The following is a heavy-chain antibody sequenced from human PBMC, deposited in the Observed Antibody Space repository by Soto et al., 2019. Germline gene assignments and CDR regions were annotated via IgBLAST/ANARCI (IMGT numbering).Heavy chain of an antibody. CDR2: ITEAGGGI. Sequence: VQLLESGGGFVQPGGSLKLSCVASGFSFGNSPMSWVRQAPGRGLEWVSAITEAGGGIYYATSVKGRFVVSRDNSKNTLFLQMNSLRADDTAVYYCAKEFQWELHAFDIWGQGTMVTVSS. CDR3: AKEFQWELHAFDI. CDR1: GFSFGNSP. V-gene: IGHV3-23*01. J-gene: IGHJ3*02. D-gene: IGHD1-26*01.